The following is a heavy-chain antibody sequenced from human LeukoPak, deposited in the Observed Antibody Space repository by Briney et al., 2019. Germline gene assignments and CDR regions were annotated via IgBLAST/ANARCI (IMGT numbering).Heavy chain of an antibody. D-gene: IGHD3-22*01. CDR2: INQYGSEK. Sequence: GGSLRLSCAASGFTFSGSAMHWVRQAPGKGLEWVANINQYGSEKYYVDSVKGRFTISRDNSKNTLYLQMNSLRAEDTAVYYCASGYDSSGYYRFDRWGQGTLVTVSS. CDR1: GFTFSGSA. V-gene: IGHV3-7*02. J-gene: IGHJ4*02. CDR3: ASGYDSSGYYRFDR.